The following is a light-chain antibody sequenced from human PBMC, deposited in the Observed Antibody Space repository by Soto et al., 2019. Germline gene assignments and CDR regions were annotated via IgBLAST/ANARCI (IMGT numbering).Light chain of an antibody. V-gene: IGKV3D-15*01. CDR3: LQYNNWPPIT. J-gene: IGKJ5*01. Sequence: EIVLTQSPGTLSLSPGERATLSFRASQSVSNNYVAWYQQKPGQAPRLLIYGASNRATGIPARFSGSGSGTEFTLTISSLQPEDFAVYYCLQYNNWPPITFGQGTRLEI. CDR1: QSVSNN. CDR2: GAS.